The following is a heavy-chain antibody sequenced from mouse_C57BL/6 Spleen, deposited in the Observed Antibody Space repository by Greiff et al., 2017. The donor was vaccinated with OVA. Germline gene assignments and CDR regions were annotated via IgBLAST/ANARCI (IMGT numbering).Heavy chain of an antibody. J-gene: IGHJ2*01. Sequence: EVQLQQSGEGLVKPGGSLKLSCAASGFTFSRYAMSWVRQTPEKRLEWVAYIRSGGGYFYYADTVKGRFTISRDNARNTLYLQMSSLKSEDTAMYYCTRDRLGREDYFDYWGQGTTLTVSS. V-gene: IGHV5-9-1*02. CDR2: IRSGGGYF. CDR1: GFTFSRYA. D-gene: IGHD4-1*01. CDR3: TRDRLGREDYFDY.